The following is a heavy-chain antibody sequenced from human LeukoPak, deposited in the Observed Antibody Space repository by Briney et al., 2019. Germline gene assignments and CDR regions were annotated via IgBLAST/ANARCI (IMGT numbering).Heavy chain of an antibody. J-gene: IGHJ6*03. D-gene: IGHD2-2*01. Sequence: GGSLRLSCAASGFTVSSNYISWVRQAPGKGLEWVAVTYSGGSTYYADSVKVRFTISRDNSKNTLYLQMNSLRAEDTAVYYCARDAMPAGYYYYYMDVWGKGTTVTISS. CDR1: GFTVSSNY. CDR3: ARDAMPAGYYYYYMDV. CDR2: TYSGGST. V-gene: IGHV3-66*01.